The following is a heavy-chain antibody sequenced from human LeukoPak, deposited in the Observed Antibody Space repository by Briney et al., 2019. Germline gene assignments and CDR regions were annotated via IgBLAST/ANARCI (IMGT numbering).Heavy chain of an antibody. V-gene: IGHV1-2*02. CDR2: INPNSGGT. D-gene: IGHD3-22*01. CDR3: ARDRYCYDSTGAFDI. CDR1: GYTFSDYY. Sequence: ASVKVSCKASGYTFSDYYIHWVRQAPGQGLEWMGWINPNSGGTNSAQKFQGRVTMTRDTSISTAYIELSRLRSDDTAVYYCARDRYCYDSTGAFDIWGQGTMVTVSS. J-gene: IGHJ3*02.